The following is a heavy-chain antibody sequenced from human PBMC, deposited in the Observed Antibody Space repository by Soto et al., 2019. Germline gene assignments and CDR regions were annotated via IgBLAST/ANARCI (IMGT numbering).Heavy chain of an antibody. Sequence: SETLSLTCSVSGGSISSADYFWTWIRQSPGKGLGWMGYIFHSGTTYYKPSLKGRLIISIENSKNQFSLRLTSVTAADSAVYFGAREPYLPKASNDFWGQGTLVTVSS. CDR2: IFHSGTT. CDR1: GGSISSADYF. J-gene: IGHJ4*02. CDR3: AREPYLPKASNDF. D-gene: IGHD4-4*01. V-gene: IGHV4-30-4*01.